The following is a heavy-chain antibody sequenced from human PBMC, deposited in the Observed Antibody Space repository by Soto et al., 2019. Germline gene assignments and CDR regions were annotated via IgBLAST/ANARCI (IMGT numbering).Heavy chain of an antibody. CDR1: GGTFSGHA. Sequence: QVQLVQSGAEVKKPGSSVKVSCEASGGTFSGHAISWVRQAPGQGPEWMGGLIPLFGTTQHAQNFQDRLHNTADKATSTAYMELTSLPFEDTAIYYCARGTNWGYRFDSWGQGTLVTVSS. V-gene: IGHV1-69*06. CDR3: ARGTNWGYRFDS. J-gene: IGHJ4*02. CDR2: LIPLFGTT. D-gene: IGHD7-27*01.